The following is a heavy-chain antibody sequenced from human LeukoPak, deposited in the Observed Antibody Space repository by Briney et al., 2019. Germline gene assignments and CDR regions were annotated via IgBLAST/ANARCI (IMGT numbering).Heavy chain of an antibody. D-gene: IGHD3-3*01. CDR3: ARLGVAGYFDY. CDR1: GFTFSSYA. Sequence: GGSLRLSCAASGFTFSSYAMSWVRQAPGKGLEWVSAISGSGGSTYYADSVKGRFTISRDNAKNSLYLQMNSLRAEDTAVYYCARLGVAGYFDYWGQGTLVTVSS. CDR2: ISGSGGST. J-gene: IGHJ4*02. V-gene: IGHV3-23*01.